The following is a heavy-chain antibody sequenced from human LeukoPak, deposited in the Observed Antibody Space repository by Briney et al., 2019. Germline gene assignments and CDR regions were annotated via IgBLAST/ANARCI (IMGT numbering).Heavy chain of an antibody. CDR1: GFTFSSYA. Sequence: GGSLRLSCAASGFTFSSYAMSWVRQAPGKGLQWVSAISGSGGSTYYADSVKGRFTISRDNSKNTLYLQMSSLGAEDTAVYYCAKDLYDILTGYYNENAFDIWGQGTMVTVSS. CDR3: AKDLYDILTGYYNENAFDI. V-gene: IGHV3-23*01. D-gene: IGHD3-9*01. CDR2: ISGSGGST. J-gene: IGHJ3*02.